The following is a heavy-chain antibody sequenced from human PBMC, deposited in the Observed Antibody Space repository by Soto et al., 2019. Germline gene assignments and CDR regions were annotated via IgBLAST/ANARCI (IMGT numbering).Heavy chain of an antibody. V-gene: IGHV4-61*01. J-gene: IGHJ6*03. D-gene: IGHD3-10*01. CDR1: GDSINSDKYY. CDR2: IYYSGST. Sequence: PSETLSLTCSVSGDSINSDKYYWGWIRQPPGKGLEWIGYIYYSGSTNYNPSLQSRVTISVDTSKNQFSLKLSSVTAADTAVYYCARLWFGELRYYYYYMDVWGKGTTVTVSS. CDR3: ARLWFGELRYYYYYMDV.